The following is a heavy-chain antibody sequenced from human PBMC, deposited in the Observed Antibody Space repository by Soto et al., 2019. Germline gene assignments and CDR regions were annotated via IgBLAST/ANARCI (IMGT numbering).Heavy chain of an antibody. CDR1: GFICSSFG. J-gene: IGHJ4*02. CDR2: IDTSGNTR. V-gene: IGHV3-48*02. CDR3: VSDPDGIIDFDY. Sequence: GGSLRLSCAVSGFICSSFGMNWVRQAPGKGLEWISFIDTSGNTRHYADSVKGRFTISRDNVQNSLYLQMNSLRDEDTAVYFCVSDPDGIIDFDYWGQGTQVTVSS. D-gene: IGHD3-16*02.